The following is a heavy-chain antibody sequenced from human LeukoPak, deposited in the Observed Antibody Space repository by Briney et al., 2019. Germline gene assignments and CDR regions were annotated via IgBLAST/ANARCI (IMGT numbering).Heavy chain of an antibody. Sequence: GRSLRLSCAASGFTLSSYAMHWVRQAPGKGLEWVAVISYDGSNKYYADSVKGRFTIFRDNSKNTLYLQMNSLRAKDTAVYYCARDLTFDGGWGQGTLVTVSS. CDR3: ARDLTFDGG. CDR2: ISYDGSNK. J-gene: IGHJ4*02. V-gene: IGHV3-30*04. D-gene: IGHD3-9*01. CDR1: GFTLSSYA.